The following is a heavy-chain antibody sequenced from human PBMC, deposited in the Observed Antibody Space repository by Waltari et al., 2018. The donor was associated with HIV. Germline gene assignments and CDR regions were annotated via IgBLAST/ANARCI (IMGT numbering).Heavy chain of an antibody. Sequence: QITLKESGPTLVKPTQTLTLTCTFSGFSLSTSGVGAGWIRQPPGMALEWLALIYWDDDKRYNPSLRSRLTITKDTSKNQVVLAMTNMDPVDTATYYCVHSLVYVSYFDLWGRGTLVTVSS. CDR1: GFSLSTSGVG. CDR3: VHSLVYVSYFDL. V-gene: IGHV2-5*02. J-gene: IGHJ2*01. D-gene: IGHD3-10*02. CDR2: IYWDDDK.